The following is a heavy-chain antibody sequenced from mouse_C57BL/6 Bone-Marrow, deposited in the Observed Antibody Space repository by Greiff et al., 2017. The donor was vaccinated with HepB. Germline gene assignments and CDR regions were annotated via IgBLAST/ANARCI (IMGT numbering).Heavy chain of an antibody. CDR2: IDPETGGT. J-gene: IGHJ2*01. CDR3: TRGGDYYGSSPFDY. D-gene: IGHD1-1*01. Sequence: VQLQQSGAELVRPGASVTLSCKASGYTFTDYEMHWVKQTPVHGLEWIGAIDPETGGTAYNQKFKGKAILTADKSSSPAYMELRSLTSEDSAVYYCTRGGDYYGSSPFDYWGQGTTLTVSS. CDR1: GYTFTDYE. V-gene: IGHV1-15*01.